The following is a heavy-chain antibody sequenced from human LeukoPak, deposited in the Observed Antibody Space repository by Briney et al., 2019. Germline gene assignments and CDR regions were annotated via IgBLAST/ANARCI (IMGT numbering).Heavy chain of an antibody. CDR1: GGSFSGYY. CDR2: INHSGST. Sequence: SETLSLTCAVYGGSFSGYYWSWIRQPPGKGLEWIGEINHSGSTNYNPSLKSRVTISVDTSKNQFSLKLSSVTAADTAAYYCARAPYCGGEWSYNFDYWGQGTLVTVSS. J-gene: IGHJ4*02. D-gene: IGHD2-21*01. V-gene: IGHV4-34*01. CDR3: ARAPYCGGEWSYNFDY.